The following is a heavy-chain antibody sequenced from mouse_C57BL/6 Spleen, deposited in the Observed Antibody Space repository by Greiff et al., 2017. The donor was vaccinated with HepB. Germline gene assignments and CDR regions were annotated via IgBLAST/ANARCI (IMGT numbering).Heavy chain of an antibody. J-gene: IGHJ2*01. D-gene: IGHD4-1*01. CDR1: GYTFTSYW. V-gene: IGHV1-50*01. Sequence: VQLQQPGAELVKPGASVKLSCKASGYTFTSYWMQWVKQRPGQGLEWIGEIDPSDSYTNYNQKFKGKATLTVDTSSSTAYMQLSSLTSEDSAVYYCAMELGRGDYWGQGTTLTVSS. CDR3: AMELGRGDY. CDR2: IDPSDSYT.